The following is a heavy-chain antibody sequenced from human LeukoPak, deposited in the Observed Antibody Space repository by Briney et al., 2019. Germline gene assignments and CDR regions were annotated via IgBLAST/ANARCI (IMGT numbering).Heavy chain of an antibody. J-gene: IGHJ4*02. CDR2: INPNGGTI. CDR3: ARGPLHYDILTGYPFDY. Sequence: ASVKVSCRASGYTFTSYYIHWVRQAPGQGLEWMGIINPNGGTITYAQKFQGRVTITADESTSTAYMELSSLRSEDTAVYYCARGPLHYDILTGYPFDYWGQGTLVTVSS. D-gene: IGHD3-9*01. CDR1: GYTFTSYY. V-gene: IGHV1-46*01.